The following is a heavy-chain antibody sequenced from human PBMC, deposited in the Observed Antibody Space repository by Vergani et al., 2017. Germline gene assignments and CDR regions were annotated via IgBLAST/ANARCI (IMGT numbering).Heavy chain of an antibody. Sequence: EVQLVESGGGLVPPGRSLRLSCAASGFSFGDYAMNWVRQAPGKGLEWVAFIRKKAYGGTTEYAASVKGRFTISKDDFKRLAYLQLTGLKTEDTAVYFCSSGRGYSFGYSDYWGQGTLVTVSS. CDR2: IRKKAYGGTT. CDR3: SSGRGYSFGYSDY. V-gene: IGHV3-49*04. J-gene: IGHJ4*02. CDR1: GFSFGDYA. D-gene: IGHD5-18*01.